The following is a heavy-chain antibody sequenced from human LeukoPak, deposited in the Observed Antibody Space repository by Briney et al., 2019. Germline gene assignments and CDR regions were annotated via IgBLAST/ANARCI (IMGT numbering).Heavy chain of an antibody. CDR3: ARALYSGSYYGMDV. Sequence: GGSLRLSCAVSGFTFSSYWMSWVRQAPGKGLEWVASIKQDGREKYYVDSVKGRFTISRDNSKNTLYLQMNSLRAEDTAVYYCARALYSGSYYGMDVWGQGTTVTVSS. J-gene: IGHJ6*02. CDR1: GFTFSSYW. D-gene: IGHD1-26*01. CDR2: IKQDGREK. V-gene: IGHV3-7*01.